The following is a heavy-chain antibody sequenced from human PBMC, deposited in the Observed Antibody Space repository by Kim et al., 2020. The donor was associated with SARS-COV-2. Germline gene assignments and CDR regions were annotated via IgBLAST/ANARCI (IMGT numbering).Heavy chain of an antibody. D-gene: IGHD5-12*01. Sequence: ASVKVSCEASGHNFTKYGITWVRQAPGQGLEWLGWINPHNRDTGYAQNLQGRVSLSTDTTTNTVHMQLRSLRSDDTAIYYCARVLLPSRDKVPTIGAFEIWGQGTMVTVSS. CDR1: GHNFTKYG. CDR3: ARVLLPSRDKVPTIGAFEI. V-gene: IGHV1-18*04. J-gene: IGHJ3*02. CDR2: INPHNRDT.